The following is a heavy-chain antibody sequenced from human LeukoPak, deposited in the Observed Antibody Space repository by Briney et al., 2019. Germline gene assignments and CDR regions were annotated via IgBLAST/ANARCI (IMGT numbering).Heavy chain of an antibody. CDR1: GVSVGSAGYY. CDR3: ARDLMT. J-gene: IGHJ4*02. Sequence: SETLSLTCSVSGVSVGSAGYYWTWIRQPPGKGLEWIGFIYYSGNNNYYTFLKSRVTMSLDPSNNQFSLRLSSVTAADTAVYYCARDLMTWGQGTLVTVSS. V-gene: IGHV4-61*08. CDR2: IYYSGNN.